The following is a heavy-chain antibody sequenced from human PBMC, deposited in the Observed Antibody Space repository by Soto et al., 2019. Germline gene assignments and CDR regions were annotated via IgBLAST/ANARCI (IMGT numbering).Heavy chain of an antibody. CDR1: GSTFPNYG. Sequence: QIQLVQSGAEVQKPGASVKVSCKTSGSTFPNYGVNWVRQAPGQGLEGMGWISGYNGNTYYVKKFQGRLSMATDTTTSTSYMEWRSLRSDDTAVYYCARDSCQWLDYWGQGTRVTVSS. CDR3: ARDSCQWLDY. V-gene: IGHV1-18*01. D-gene: IGHD3-22*01. CDR2: ISGYNGNT. J-gene: IGHJ4*02.